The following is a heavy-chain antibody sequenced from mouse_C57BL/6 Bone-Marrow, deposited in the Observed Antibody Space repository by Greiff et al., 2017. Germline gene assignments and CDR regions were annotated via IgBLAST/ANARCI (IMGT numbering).Heavy chain of an antibody. CDR1: GYTFTSYW. Sequence: QVQLQQPGAELVKPGASVKMSCKASGYTFTSYWITWVKQRPGQGLEWIGDIYPGSGSTNYNEKFTSKATLTVDTSSSTAYMQLSSLTSEDSAVYSCAICFYSYFDVWGTGTTVTVSS. CDR2: IYPGSGST. CDR3: AICFYSYFDV. V-gene: IGHV1-55*01. J-gene: IGHJ1*03. D-gene: IGHD6-5*01.